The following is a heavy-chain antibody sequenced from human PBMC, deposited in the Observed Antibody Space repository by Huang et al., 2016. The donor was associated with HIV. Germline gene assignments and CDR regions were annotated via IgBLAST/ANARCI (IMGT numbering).Heavy chain of an antibody. J-gene: IGHJ3*02. D-gene: IGHD2-15*01. CDR1: RYNFAGYW. V-gene: IGHV5-51*03. Sequence: EVQLVQSGAEVKRPGESLKISCKGSRYNFAGYWIGWVRQMPGKGLEWMGSIYFDDSEARYSPSWQGQVTISADTSLYSSYLQWTSLRASDTAIFYCARRRRGGFDIWGQGTLVTVSS. CDR2: IYFDDSEA. CDR3: ARRRRGGFDI.